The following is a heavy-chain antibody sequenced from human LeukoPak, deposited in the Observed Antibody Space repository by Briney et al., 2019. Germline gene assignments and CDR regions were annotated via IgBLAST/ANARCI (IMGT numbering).Heavy chain of an antibody. Sequence: GGSLRLSCEASGFTFSRYDMSWVRQAPGKGLEWVSTISSSGGSTYYAESVKGRFTISRDNSRNTLYLQMNSLRAEDTALYYCAKRRFPSFGADDYWGQGTLVTVSS. CDR1: GFTFSRYD. CDR3: AKRRFPSFGADDY. V-gene: IGHV3-23*01. CDR2: ISSSGGST. J-gene: IGHJ4*02. D-gene: IGHD3-10*01.